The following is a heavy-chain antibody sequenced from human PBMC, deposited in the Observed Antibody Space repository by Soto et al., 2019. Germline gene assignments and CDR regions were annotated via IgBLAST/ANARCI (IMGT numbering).Heavy chain of an antibody. Sequence: GESLKISCKCSGYSFTSYWISWVRQMPGKGLEWTGRIDPSDSYTNYSPSFQGHVTISADKSISTAYLQWSSLKASDTAMYYCARLSGYDLLTYYYYGMDVWGQGTTVTVSS. V-gene: IGHV5-10-1*01. CDR3: ARLSGYDLLTYYYYGMDV. CDR1: GYSFTSYW. D-gene: IGHD5-12*01. J-gene: IGHJ6*02. CDR2: IDPSDSYT.